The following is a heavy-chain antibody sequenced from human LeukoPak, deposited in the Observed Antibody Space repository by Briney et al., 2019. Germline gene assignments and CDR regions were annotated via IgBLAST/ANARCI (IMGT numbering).Heavy chain of an antibody. V-gene: IGHV4-39*07. CDR2: LSRGGAKT. Sequence: SETLSLTCTVSGGPISSSSYYWGWIRQPPGKGLEWVSGLSRGGAKTFYASSVKGRFTISRDDSNSTVFLHMNRLRVEDTAMYYCAKDIEHFDPWGQGTLVIVSS. D-gene: IGHD3-3*02. J-gene: IGHJ5*02. CDR1: GGPISSSSYY. CDR3: AKDIEHFDP.